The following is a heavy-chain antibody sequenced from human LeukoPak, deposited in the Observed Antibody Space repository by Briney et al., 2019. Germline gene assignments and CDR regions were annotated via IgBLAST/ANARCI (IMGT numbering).Heavy chain of an antibody. V-gene: IGHV1-2*02. CDR3: ARGGGDYDILTGYYLDYYYYMDV. CDR1: RYTFTDYY. J-gene: IGHJ6*03. Sequence: ASVTVSCKASRYTFTDYYMHWVRQAPGHRHEWRGGINSHSGGKNYAQKFPVRVTMTRDTSISTDYMELSKLRSEDTAVYYCARGGGDYDILTGYYLDYYYYMDVWGKGTTVTVSS. CDR2: INSHSGGK. D-gene: IGHD3-9*01.